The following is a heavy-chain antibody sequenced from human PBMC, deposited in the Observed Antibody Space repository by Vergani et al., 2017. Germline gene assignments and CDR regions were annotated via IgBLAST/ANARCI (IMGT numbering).Heavy chain of an antibody. V-gene: IGHV4-34*01. J-gene: IGHJ5*02. Sequence: QVQLQQWGAGLLKPSETLSLTCAVYGGSFSGYYWSWIRQPPGKGLEWIGEINHSGSTNYNPSLKSRVTISVDTSKNQFSLKLSSVTAADTAVYYCARASNHRRSFDPWGQGTLVTVSS. D-gene: IGHD1-14*01. CDR1: GGSFSGYY. CDR2: INHSGST. CDR3: ARASNHRRSFDP.